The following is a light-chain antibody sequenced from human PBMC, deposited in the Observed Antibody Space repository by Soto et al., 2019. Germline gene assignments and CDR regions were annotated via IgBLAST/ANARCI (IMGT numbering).Light chain of an antibody. CDR1: QSVSSNY. Sequence: EIVLTHFPGTLSLSPGERATLSWRASQSVSSNYLAWYQQKPGQAPRLLIYGASSRATGIPDRFSGSGSGTDFTLTINGLQSEDSAVYYCQQYNFSPPNTFGGGTKVDIK. CDR2: GAS. CDR3: QQYNFSPPNT. J-gene: IGKJ4*01. V-gene: IGKV3-20*01.